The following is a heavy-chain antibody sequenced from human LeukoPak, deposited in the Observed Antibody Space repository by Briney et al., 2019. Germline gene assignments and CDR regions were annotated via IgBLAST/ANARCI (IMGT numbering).Heavy chain of an antibody. J-gene: IGHJ4*03. CDR2: IRYDGSNK. CDR1: GFTFSSYG. CDR3: AKDIAAAGIRGYFDY. V-gene: IGHV3-30*02. D-gene: IGHD6-13*01. Sequence: PGGSLRHSCAASGFTFSSYGMHWVRQAPGKGLEWVAFIRYDGSNKYYADSVKGRFTISRDNSKNTLYLQMNSLRAEDTAVYYCAKDIAAAGIRGYFDYWGQGTLVTVSS.